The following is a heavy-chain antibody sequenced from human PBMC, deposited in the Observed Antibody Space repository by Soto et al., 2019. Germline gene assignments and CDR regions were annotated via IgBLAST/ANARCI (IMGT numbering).Heavy chain of an antibody. V-gene: IGHV3-49*04. CDR3: SRSLAIEFYT. D-gene: IGHD3-10*01. CDR1: GFNFAAYT. Sequence: PGVSLRLSCSASGFNFAAYTMSWVRLTPGKGLEWVGFIRRIAYGGATDYAASVKGRFTISRDDSRKIVYLQMSRLKIEDTAVYYCSRSLAIEFYTWCHGTLVTGSS. J-gene: IGHJ5*01. CDR2: IRRIAYGGAT.